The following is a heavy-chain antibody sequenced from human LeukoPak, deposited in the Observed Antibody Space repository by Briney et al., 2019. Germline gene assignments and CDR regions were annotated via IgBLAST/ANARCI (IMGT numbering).Heavy chain of an antibody. CDR2: MNPNSGNT. V-gene: IGHV1-8*02. D-gene: IGHD6-13*01. Sequence: ASVKVSCKASGYTFTSYGISWVRQAPGQGLEWMGWMNPNSGNTGYAQKFQGRVTMTRNTSISTAYMELSSLRSEDTAVYYCATLQPYYYYGMDVWGQGTTVTVSS. CDR3: ATLQPYYYYGMDV. J-gene: IGHJ6*02. CDR1: GYTFTSYG.